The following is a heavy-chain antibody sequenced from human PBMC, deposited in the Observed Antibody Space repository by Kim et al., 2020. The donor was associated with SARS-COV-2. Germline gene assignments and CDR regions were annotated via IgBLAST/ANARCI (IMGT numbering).Heavy chain of an antibody. Sequence: SETLSLTCAVYGGSFSGYYWSWIRQPPGKGLEWIGEINHSGSTNYNPSLKSRVTISVDTSKNQFSLKLSSVTAADTAVYYCARFRADILTGYYKRAEYYYYYYGMDVWGQGTTVTVSS. CDR2: INHSGST. CDR1: GGSFSGYY. CDR3: ARFRADILTGYYKRAEYYYYYYGMDV. V-gene: IGHV4-34*01. D-gene: IGHD3-9*01. J-gene: IGHJ6*02.